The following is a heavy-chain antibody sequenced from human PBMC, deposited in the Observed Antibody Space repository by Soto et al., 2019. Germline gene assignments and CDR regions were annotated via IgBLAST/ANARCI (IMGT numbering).Heavy chain of an antibody. CDR1: GGSISSGENF. CDR3: ARDTGTYHYDFDY. CDR2: IHHSGST. Sequence: TSETLSLTCTVSGGSISSGENFWNWIRQSPGKGLEWIGYIHHSGSTYYNPSLKSRLTISVDTSKNQISLKLNSVTAADTAVYYCARDTGTYHYDFDYWGQGTQVNVSS. V-gene: IGHV4-30-4*01. J-gene: IGHJ4*02. D-gene: IGHD1-26*01.